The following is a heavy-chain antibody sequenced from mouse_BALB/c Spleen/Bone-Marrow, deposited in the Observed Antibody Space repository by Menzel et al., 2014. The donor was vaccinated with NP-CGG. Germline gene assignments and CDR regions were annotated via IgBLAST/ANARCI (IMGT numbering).Heavy chain of an antibody. D-gene: IGHD1-1*01. V-gene: IGHV14-3*02. CDR2: IDPANGNT. CDR1: GFNIKDTY. CDR3: ARYYYGSSYFDY. Sequence: EVMLVESGAEPVKPGASVKLSCTASGFNIKDTYMHWVKQRPEQGLEWIGRIDPANGNTKYDPKFQGKATITADTSSNTAYLQLSSLTSEDTAVYYCARYYYGSSYFDYWGQGTTLTVSS. J-gene: IGHJ2*01.